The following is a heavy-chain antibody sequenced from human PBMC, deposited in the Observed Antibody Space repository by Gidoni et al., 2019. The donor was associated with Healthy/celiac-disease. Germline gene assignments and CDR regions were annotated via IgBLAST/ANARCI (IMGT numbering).Heavy chain of an antibody. D-gene: IGHD6-19*01. V-gene: IGHV3-30-3*01. Sequence: QVQLVESGGGVVQPGRSLRLSCAASGFTFSSYAMHWVRQAPGKGLEWVAVISYDGSNKYYADSVKGRFTISRDNSKNTLYLQMNSLRAEDTAVYYCAREARSIAVAGHFDYWGQGTLVTVSS. CDR1: GFTFSSYA. CDR3: AREARSIAVAGHFDY. J-gene: IGHJ4*02. CDR2: ISYDGSNK.